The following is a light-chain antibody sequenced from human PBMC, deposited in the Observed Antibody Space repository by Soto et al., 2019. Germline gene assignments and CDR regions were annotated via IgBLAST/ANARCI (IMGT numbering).Light chain of an antibody. CDR1: QGISSW. CDR2: DES. Sequence: DIQMTQSPSSVSASVGDRVTITCRASQGISSWLAWYQRKPGKAPKLLIYDESSLQSGVASRFSGSGSGTDFTLTISSLQPEDVATYYCQQANSIPLTFGGGTKVEI. CDR3: QQANSIPLT. V-gene: IGKV1-12*01. J-gene: IGKJ4*01.